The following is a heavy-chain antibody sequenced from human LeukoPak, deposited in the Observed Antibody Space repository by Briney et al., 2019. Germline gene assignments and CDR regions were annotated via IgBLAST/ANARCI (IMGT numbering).Heavy chain of an antibody. Sequence: GGSLRLSCAASGFTFSIYSMNWVRQAPGKGLEWVSAISGSGGSTYYADSVKGRFTISRDNSKNTLYLQMNSLRAEDTAVYYCAKGGSVYSSSWPDYWGQGTLVTVSS. J-gene: IGHJ4*02. V-gene: IGHV3-23*01. CDR3: AKGGSVYSSSWPDY. D-gene: IGHD6-13*01. CDR2: ISGSGGST. CDR1: GFTFSIYS.